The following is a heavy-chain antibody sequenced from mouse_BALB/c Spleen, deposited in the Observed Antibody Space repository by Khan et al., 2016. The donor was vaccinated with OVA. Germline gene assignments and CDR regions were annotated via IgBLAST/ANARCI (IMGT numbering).Heavy chain of an antibody. CDR3: ASHLTGSFAY. CDR1: GFTFSSYS. CDR2: ISSGGDYT. Sequence: EVELVEPGGDLVKPGGSLKLSCAASGFTFSSYSMPWVRQTPDKRLEWVATISSGGDYTYYPDNVKGRFTISRDNAKNTLYLQMSSLKSEDTAMYYCASHLTGSFAYWGQGTLVTVSA. J-gene: IGHJ3*01. D-gene: IGHD4-1*01. V-gene: IGHV5-6*01.